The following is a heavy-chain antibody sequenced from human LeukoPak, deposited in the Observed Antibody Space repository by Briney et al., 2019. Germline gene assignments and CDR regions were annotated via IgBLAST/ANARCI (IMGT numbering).Heavy chain of an antibody. CDR3: ARGGSAASEPIDY. D-gene: IGHD3-10*01. CDR1: GGTFSSYA. V-gene: IGHV1-69*13. Sequence: GASVNVSCKASGGTFSSYAISWVRQAPGQGLEWMGGIIPIFGTANYAQKLQGRVTITADESTSTAYMELSSLRSEDTGVYYCARGGSAASEPIDYWGQGTLVSVSS. CDR2: IIPIFGTA. J-gene: IGHJ4*02.